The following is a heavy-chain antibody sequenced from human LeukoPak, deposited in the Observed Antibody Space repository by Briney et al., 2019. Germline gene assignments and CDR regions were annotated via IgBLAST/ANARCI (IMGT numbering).Heavy chain of an antibody. Sequence: GGSLRLSCAASGFTFSTYTMNCVRPAPGKGLEWVSSISSSATYIYYADSVKGRFTISRDNAKNSLYVQMNSLRAEDTAVYYCARDLVGATTFWGQGTLVTVSS. J-gene: IGHJ4*02. CDR3: ARDLVGATTF. CDR2: ISSSATYI. CDR1: GFTFSTYT. V-gene: IGHV3-21*01. D-gene: IGHD1-26*01.